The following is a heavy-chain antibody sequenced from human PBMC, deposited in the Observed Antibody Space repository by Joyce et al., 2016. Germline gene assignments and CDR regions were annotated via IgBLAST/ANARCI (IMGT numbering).Heavy chain of an antibody. CDR1: GFTFSSFG. J-gene: IGHJ4*02. D-gene: IGHD6-13*01. CDR3: AKAHQIAAAGTLDY. Sequence: QVQLVESGGGVVQPGRSLRLSCAASGFTFSSFGMHWGRQAPGKGLEWVAVISYDGTNKYYADSVKGRFTISRDNSKNTLYLQMNSLRAEDAAVYYCAKAHQIAAAGTLDYWGQGTLVTVSS. V-gene: IGHV3-30*18. CDR2: ISYDGTNK.